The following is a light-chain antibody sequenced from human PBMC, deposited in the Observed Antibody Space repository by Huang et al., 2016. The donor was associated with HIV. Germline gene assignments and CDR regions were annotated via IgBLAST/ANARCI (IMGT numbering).Light chain of an antibody. J-gene: IGKJ3*01. CDR1: QSLVYRDGNTY. Sequence: DVVMTQSPLSLPVTLGQPASISCRSSQSLVYRDGNTYLNWFQQRPGQSPRRLIYKVCKREPGVPDRFSGRGSGTDFTLKISRVEAEDVGVYYCMQGTHWPPLTFGPGTKVDIK. CDR3: MQGTHWPPLT. V-gene: IGKV2-30*01. CDR2: KVC.